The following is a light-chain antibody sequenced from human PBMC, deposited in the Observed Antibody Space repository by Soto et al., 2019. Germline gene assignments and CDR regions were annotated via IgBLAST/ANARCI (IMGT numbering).Light chain of an antibody. CDR3: AAWDDSLRGFYV. V-gene: IGLV1-47*01. CDR1: SSNFGSNY. CDR2: RNN. J-gene: IGLJ1*01. Sequence: QSVLTQPPSASGTPGQRVTISCSGSSSNFGSNYVYWYQQLPGTAPKLLIYRNNQRPSGVPDRFSGSKSGTSASLAISGLRSEDDADYYCAAWDDSLRGFYVFVTVTKVPVL.